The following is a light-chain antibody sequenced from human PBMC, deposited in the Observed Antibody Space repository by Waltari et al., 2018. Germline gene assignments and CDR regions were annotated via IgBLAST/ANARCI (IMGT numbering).Light chain of an antibody. V-gene: IGKV1-39*01. CDR1: QNIDSY. J-gene: IGKJ2*01. Sequence: DVQLTQSPSSLSASVGDRVTISCRASQNIDSYLNWYQQKPGKAPHLLIYGASNLQSGVPSRFSGSGSGTDFTLTISSLQPEDFASFYCQQTSITPRTFGQGTKLEI. CDR2: GAS. CDR3: QQTSITPRT.